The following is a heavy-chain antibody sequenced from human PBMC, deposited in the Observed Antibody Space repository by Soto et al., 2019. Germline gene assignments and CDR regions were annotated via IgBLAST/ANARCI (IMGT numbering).Heavy chain of an antibody. CDR1: GFTFSSRA. CDR2: ISSSSSNI. D-gene: IGHD1-20*01. J-gene: IGHJ4*02. Sequence: GGSLRLSCTASGFTFSSRAMNWVRQFPGRGLEWVSYISSSSSNIDYADSVKGRFTVSRDNAKNSLYLQMNTLRDEDTAVYYCASDRSLGSNWYYYLESWGQGTLVTVSS. CDR3: ASDRSLGSNWYYYLES. V-gene: IGHV3-48*02.